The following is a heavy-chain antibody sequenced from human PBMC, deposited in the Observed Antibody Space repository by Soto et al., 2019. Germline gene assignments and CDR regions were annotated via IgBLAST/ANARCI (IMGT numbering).Heavy chain of an antibody. Sequence: ASVKVSCKTSGYTFTSYAMHWVRQAPGQRLEWMGWINAGNGNTKYSQKFQGRVTITRDTSASTAYMVLSSLRSEDTAVYYCARTSGYYFYDYWGQGTLVTVSS. CDR3: ARTSGYYFYDY. CDR1: GYTFTSYA. V-gene: IGHV1-3*01. CDR2: INAGNGNT. D-gene: IGHD3-3*01. J-gene: IGHJ4*02.